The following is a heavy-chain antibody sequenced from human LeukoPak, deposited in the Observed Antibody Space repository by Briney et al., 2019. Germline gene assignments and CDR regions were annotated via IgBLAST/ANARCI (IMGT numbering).Heavy chain of an antibody. CDR1: GYIFTKYG. J-gene: IGHJ4*02. Sequence: GASVKVSCKASGYIFTKYGVSWVRQAPGQGLEWMGRIIPILGIANYAQKFQGRVTITADKSTSTAYMELSSLRSEDTAVYYCARADYYDSSGYYRWGQGTLVTVSS. CDR2: IIPILGIA. D-gene: IGHD3-22*01. V-gene: IGHV1-69*04. CDR3: ARADYYDSSGYYR.